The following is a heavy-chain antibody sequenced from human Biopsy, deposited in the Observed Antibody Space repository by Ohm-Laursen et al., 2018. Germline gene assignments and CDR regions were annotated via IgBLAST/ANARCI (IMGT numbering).Heavy chain of an antibody. CDR1: GYTFTDYS. Sequence: ATVKISCKSSGYTFTDYSLHWVRQAPVQGLEWMGWVSPNSGATNYAQKFQGRVTMTSDTSISTAYIELRRLISDDTAVYFCARDRMVTIITLVRADTFDIWGQGTLVSVSS. CDR3: ARDRMVTIITLVRADTFDI. V-gene: IGHV1-2*02. CDR2: VSPNSGAT. J-gene: IGHJ3*02. D-gene: IGHD3-10*01.